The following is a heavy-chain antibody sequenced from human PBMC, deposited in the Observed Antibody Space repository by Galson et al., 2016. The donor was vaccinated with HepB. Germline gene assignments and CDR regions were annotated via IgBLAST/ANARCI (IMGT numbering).Heavy chain of an antibody. V-gene: IGHV3-33*06. Sequence: SLRLSCAASGFTFSSYGIHWVRQAPGKGLEWVALIWYDGTNEYYADSVKGRFTISRDNSKNTLYLQMNSLRADDTALYYCAKDRDHFGDYVFDYWGQGTLVTVSS. J-gene: IGHJ4*02. CDR1: GFTFSSYG. CDR2: IWYDGTNE. D-gene: IGHD4-17*01. CDR3: AKDRDHFGDYVFDY.